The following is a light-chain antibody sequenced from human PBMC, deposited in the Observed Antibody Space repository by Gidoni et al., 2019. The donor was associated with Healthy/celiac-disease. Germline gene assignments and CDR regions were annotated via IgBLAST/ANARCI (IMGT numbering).Light chain of an antibody. CDR2: LNSDGSH. J-gene: IGLJ2*01. Sequence: QLVLTTSPSASASLGASVKLTCTLSSGHSSYAIAWHQQQPEKGPRYLMKLNSDGSHSKGDGIPDRFSGSSSGAERYLTISSLQSEDEADYYCQTWGTGITPLVVFGGGTKRTVL. V-gene: IGLV4-69*01. CDR3: QTWGTGITPLVV. CDR1: SGHSSYA.